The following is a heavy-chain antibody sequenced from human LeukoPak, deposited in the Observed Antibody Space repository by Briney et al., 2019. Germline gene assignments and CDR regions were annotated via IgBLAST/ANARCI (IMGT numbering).Heavy chain of an antibody. Sequence: GGSLRLSCAASGFTFSSYSMNWVRQAPGKGLEWVASISYDGVDKYYADSLKGRFTMSRDNSKNSVYLQMDSLRVEVTAMYYCAKDVDTVMDWANDAFDVWGQGTMVIVSS. CDR3: AKDVDTVMDWANDAFDV. CDR1: GFTFSSYS. J-gene: IGHJ3*01. CDR2: ISYDGVDK. V-gene: IGHV3-30*18. D-gene: IGHD5-18*01.